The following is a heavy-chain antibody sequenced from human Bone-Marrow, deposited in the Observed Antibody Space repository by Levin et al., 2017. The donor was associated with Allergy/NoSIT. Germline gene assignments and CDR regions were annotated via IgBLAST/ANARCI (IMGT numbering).Heavy chain of an antibody. CDR2: INHSGST. Sequence: SETLSLTCAVYGGSFSGYYWSWIRQPPGKGLEWIGEINHSGSTNYNPSLKSRVTISVDTSKNQFSLKLSSVTAADTAVYYCARGRVPRGERYFDWLLTPHWYFDLWGRGTLVTVSS. V-gene: IGHV4-34*01. J-gene: IGHJ2*01. D-gene: IGHD3-9*01. CDR1: GGSFSGYY. CDR3: ARGRVPRGERYFDWLLTPHWYFDL.